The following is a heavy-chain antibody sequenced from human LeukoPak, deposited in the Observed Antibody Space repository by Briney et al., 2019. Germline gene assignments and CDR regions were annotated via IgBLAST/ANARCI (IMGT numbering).Heavy chain of an antibody. V-gene: IGHV1-2*02. J-gene: IGHJ5*02. CDR3: ARADSSNWYWFDP. D-gene: IGHD6-13*01. Sequence: ASVKVSCKASGYTFIGYFIHWLRQAPGQGLEWMGWINPKSGGTNYAQKFQGRVTMTRDTSISTAYMELSSLKSDDTAVYYCARADSSNWYWFDPWGQGTLVTVSS. CDR2: INPKSGGT. CDR1: GYTFIGYF.